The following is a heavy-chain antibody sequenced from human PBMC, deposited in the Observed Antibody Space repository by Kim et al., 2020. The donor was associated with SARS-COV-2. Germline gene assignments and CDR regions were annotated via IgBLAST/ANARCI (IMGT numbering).Heavy chain of an antibody. V-gene: IGHV3-11*05. CDR3: ARDIVVVVAATPHWYFDL. J-gene: IGHJ2*01. D-gene: IGHD2-15*01. Sequence: KGRFTISRDNAKNSLYLQMNSLRAEDTAVYYCARDIVVVVAATPHWYFDLWGRGTLVTVSS.